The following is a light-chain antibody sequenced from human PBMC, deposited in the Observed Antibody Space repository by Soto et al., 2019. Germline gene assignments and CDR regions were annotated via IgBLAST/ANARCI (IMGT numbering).Light chain of an antibody. V-gene: IGLV2-14*01. CDR2: EVS. J-gene: IGLJ1*01. CDR1: SSDVGGYNY. Sequence: QSVLTQPASVSGSPGQSITISCTGTSSDVGGYNYVSWYQQHPGKAPKLMIYEVSNRPSGVSSRFSGSKSGNTASLTISGLQAEDEADYYCSSYTSSSTHYVFGTGTKVTVL. CDR3: SSYTSSSTHYV.